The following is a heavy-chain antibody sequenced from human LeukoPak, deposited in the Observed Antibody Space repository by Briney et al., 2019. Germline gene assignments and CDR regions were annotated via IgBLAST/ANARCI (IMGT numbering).Heavy chain of an antibody. Sequence: PGESLKISFKGSGYSFTSYWIGWVRQMPGKGLEWMGIIYPGDSDTRYSPSFQGQVTISADKSISTAYLQWSSLKASDTAMYYCARPRDSSGNPIDYWGQGTLVTVSS. CDR1: GYSFTSYW. D-gene: IGHD3-22*01. CDR3: ARPRDSSGNPIDY. CDR2: IYPGDSDT. V-gene: IGHV5-51*01. J-gene: IGHJ4*02.